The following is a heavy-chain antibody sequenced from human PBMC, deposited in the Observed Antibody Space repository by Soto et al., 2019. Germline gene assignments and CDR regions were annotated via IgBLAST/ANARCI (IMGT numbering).Heavy chain of an antibody. CDR1: GFTFSSYE. CDR2: ISSSGSTI. D-gene: IGHD3-22*01. CDR3: ARDGGIGTYYYDSSGSLAFDI. J-gene: IGHJ3*02. Sequence: PGGSLRLSCAASGFTFSSYEMNWVRQAPGKGLEWVSYISSSGSTIYYADSVKGRFTISRDNAKNSLYLQMNSLRAEDTAVYYRARDGGIGTYYYDSSGSLAFDIWGQGTMVTVSS. V-gene: IGHV3-48*03.